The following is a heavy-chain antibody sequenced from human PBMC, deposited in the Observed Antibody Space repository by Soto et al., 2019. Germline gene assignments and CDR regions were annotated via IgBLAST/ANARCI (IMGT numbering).Heavy chain of an antibody. Sequence: GGSLRLSCAASGFTFSSYAMHWVRQAPGKGLEWVAVISYDGSNKYYADSVKGRFTISRDNSKNTLYLQMNSLRAEDTAVYYCARDLAAIPYGGNSGGLDYWGQGTLVTVSS. CDR1: GFTFSSYA. CDR2: ISYDGSNK. J-gene: IGHJ4*02. CDR3: ARDLAAIPYGGNSGGLDY. V-gene: IGHV3-30-3*01. D-gene: IGHD2-21*02.